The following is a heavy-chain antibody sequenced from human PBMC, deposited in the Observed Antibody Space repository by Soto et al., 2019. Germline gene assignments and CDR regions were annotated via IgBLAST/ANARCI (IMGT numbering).Heavy chain of an antibody. CDR2: ISGSGGST. CDR1: GFTFSSYA. J-gene: IGHJ6*02. CDR3: ATGQSSGWPDPAYGMDV. Sequence: GGSLRLSCAASGFTFSSYAMSWVRQAPGKGLEWVSAISGSGGSTYYADSVKGRFTISRDNSKNTLYLQMNSLRAEDTAVYYCATGQSSGWPDPAYGMDVWGQGTTVTVSS. V-gene: IGHV3-23*01. D-gene: IGHD6-19*01.